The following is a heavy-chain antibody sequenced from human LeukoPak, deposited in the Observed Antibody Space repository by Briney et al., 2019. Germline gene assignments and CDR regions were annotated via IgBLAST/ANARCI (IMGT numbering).Heavy chain of an antibody. CDR2: INSDGSST. D-gene: IGHD6-13*01. Sequence: GGSLRLSCAASGFTFSRYWMHWVRQAPGKGLVWVSRINSDGSSTSYADSVKGRFSISRDNAKNTLYLQMNSLRADDTAVYYCARGGYREQLGSWAQGTLVTVSS. J-gene: IGHJ5*02. CDR1: GFTFSRYW. V-gene: IGHV3-74*01. CDR3: ARGGYREQLGS.